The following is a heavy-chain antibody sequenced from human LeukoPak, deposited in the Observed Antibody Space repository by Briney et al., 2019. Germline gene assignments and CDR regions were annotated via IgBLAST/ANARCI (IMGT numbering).Heavy chain of an antibody. CDR2: MNPNSGNT. D-gene: IGHD4-23*01. Sequence: ASVKVSCKASGYTFTSYDINWVRQATGQGLEWMGWMNPNSGNTGYAQKFQGRVTMTRNTSRSTAYMELSSLRSEDTAVYYCARGPQDYGGNWATDDYWGQGTLVTVSS. V-gene: IGHV1-8*01. J-gene: IGHJ4*02. CDR3: ARGPQDYGGNWATDDY. CDR1: GYTFTSYD.